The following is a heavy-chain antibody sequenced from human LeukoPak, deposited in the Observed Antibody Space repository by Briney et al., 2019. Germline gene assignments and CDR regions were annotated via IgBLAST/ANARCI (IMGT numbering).Heavy chain of an antibody. CDR1: GGTFSSYA. Sequence: GASVKVSCKASGGTFSSYAISWVRQAPGQGLEWMGGIIPIFGTANYAQKFQGRVTITADESTSTAYMELSSLRSEDTAVYYCAKDRREGGIVVVPAAFYWGQGTLVTVSS. V-gene: IGHV1-69*13. CDR2: IIPIFGTA. CDR3: AKDRREGGIVVVPAAFY. J-gene: IGHJ4*02. D-gene: IGHD2-2*01.